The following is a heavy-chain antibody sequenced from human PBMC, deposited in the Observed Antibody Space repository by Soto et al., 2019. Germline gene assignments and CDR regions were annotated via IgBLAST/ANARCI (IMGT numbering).Heavy chain of an antibody. CDR3: ARTCSSTSCHNYYYYGMDV. Sequence: GASVKVSCKASGYTFTGYYMHWVRQAPGQGLEWMGWIYPNSGGTNYAQKFQGRVTMTRDTSISTAYMELSRLRSDDTAVYYCARTCSSTSCHNYYYYGMDVWGQGTTVTAP. CDR1: GYTFTGYY. CDR2: IYPNSGGT. D-gene: IGHD2-2*02. V-gene: IGHV1-2*02. J-gene: IGHJ6*02.